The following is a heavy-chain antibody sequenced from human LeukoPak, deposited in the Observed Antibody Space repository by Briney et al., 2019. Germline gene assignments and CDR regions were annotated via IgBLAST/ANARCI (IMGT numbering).Heavy chain of an antibody. CDR2: ISTYNGKT. V-gene: IGHV1-18*01. CDR3: ARDRDYGDYNTQDLFVY. D-gene: IGHD4-17*01. Sequence: ASVKVSCKASGYTFTRYGITWVRQAPGQGLEWMGWISTYNGKTNYAQKVQDRVTMTTDTSTSTAYMELRSLRSDDTAVYYCARDRDYGDYNTQDLFVYWGQGTLVTVSS. CDR1: GYTFTRYG. J-gene: IGHJ4*02.